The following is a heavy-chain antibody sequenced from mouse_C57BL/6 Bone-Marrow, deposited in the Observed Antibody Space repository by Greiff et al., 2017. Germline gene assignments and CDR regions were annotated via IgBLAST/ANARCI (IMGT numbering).Heavy chain of an antibody. D-gene: IGHD1-1*01. V-gene: IGHV1-26*01. Sequence: VQLQQSGPELVKPGASVKISCKASGYTFTDYYMNWVKQSHGKSLEWIGDINPNNGGTSYNQKFKGKATLTVDKSSSTAYMELRSLTSEDSAVYYCARGLLLRYFDYWGQGTTLTVSS. J-gene: IGHJ2*01. CDR1: GYTFTDYY. CDR2: INPNNGGT. CDR3: ARGLLLRYFDY.